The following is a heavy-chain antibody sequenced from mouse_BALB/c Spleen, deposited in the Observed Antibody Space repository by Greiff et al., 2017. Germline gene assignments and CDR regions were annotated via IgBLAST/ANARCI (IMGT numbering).Heavy chain of an antibody. V-gene: IGHV2-9*02. CDR3: ARDLNYVLDY. CDR1: GFSLTSYG. J-gene: IGHJ2*01. Sequence: VQRVESGPGLVAPSQSLSITCTVSGFSLTSYGVHWVRQPPGKGLEWLGVIWAGGSTNYNSALMSRLSISKDNSKSQVFLKMNSLQTDDTAMYYCARDLNYVLDYWGQGTTLTVSS. CDR2: IWAGGST. D-gene: IGHD5-5*01.